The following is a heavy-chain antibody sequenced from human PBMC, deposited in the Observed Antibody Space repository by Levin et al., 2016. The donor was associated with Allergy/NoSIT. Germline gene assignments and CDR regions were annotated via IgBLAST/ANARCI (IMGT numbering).Heavy chain of an antibody. Sequence: GESLKISCAASGYSFSNYWMSWVRQASGKGLEWVANIKQDGSEKYYVDSVKGRFTISRDNAKNSLYLHMNSLRVDDTAIYYCARSDCGGDGCYLANYWGQGTLVTVSS. CDR1: GYSFSNYW. CDR2: IKQDGSEK. V-gene: IGHV3-7*01. CDR3: ARSDCGGDGCYLANY. J-gene: IGHJ4*02. D-gene: IGHD2-21*02.